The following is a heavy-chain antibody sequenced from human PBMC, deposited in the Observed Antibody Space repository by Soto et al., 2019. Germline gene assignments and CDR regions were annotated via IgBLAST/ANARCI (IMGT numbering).Heavy chain of an antibody. J-gene: IGHJ4*02. V-gene: IGHV3-23*01. Sequence: HPGGSLRLSCAASGFTFSSYAMSWVRQAPGKGLEWVSAISGSGGSTYYADSVKGRFTILRDNSKNTLYLQMNSLRAEDTAVYYCAKADSSSWFRGRVYWGQGTLVTVSS. D-gene: IGHD6-13*01. CDR1: GFTFSSYA. CDR3: AKADSSSWFRGRVY. CDR2: ISGSGGST.